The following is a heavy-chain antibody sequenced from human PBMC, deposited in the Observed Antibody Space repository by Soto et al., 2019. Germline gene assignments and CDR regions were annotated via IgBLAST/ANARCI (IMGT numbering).Heavy chain of an antibody. CDR3: ARDPLHCSGGSCYSPLWYFDL. J-gene: IGHJ2*01. CDR1: GYTFTSYG. Sequence: ASVKVSCKASGYTFTSYGISWVRQAPGQGLEWMGWISAYNGNTNYAQKFQGRVTMTTDTSTSTAYMELSRLRSGDTAVYYCARDPLHCSGGSCYSPLWYFDLWSRGTLVTVSS. V-gene: IGHV1-18*01. CDR2: ISAYNGNT. D-gene: IGHD2-15*01.